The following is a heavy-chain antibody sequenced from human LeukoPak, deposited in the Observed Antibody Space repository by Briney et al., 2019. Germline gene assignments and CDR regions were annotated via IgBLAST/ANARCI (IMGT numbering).Heavy chain of an antibody. V-gene: IGHV4-34*01. CDR3: ARNSSPYYYYYYMDV. CDR1: GGSFSGYY. D-gene: IGHD4-23*01. CDR2: INHSGST. Sequence: SETLSLTCAVYGGSFSGYYWSWNRQPPGKGLEWIAEINHSGSTNYNPSLKSRVTISVDTSKNQFSLKLSSVTAADTAVYYCARNSSPYYYYYYMDVWGKGTTVTVSS. J-gene: IGHJ6*03.